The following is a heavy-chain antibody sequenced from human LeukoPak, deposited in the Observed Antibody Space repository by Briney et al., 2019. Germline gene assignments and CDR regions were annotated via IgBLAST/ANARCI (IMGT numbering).Heavy chain of an antibody. CDR2: IYYSGST. D-gene: IGHD6-19*01. J-gene: IGHJ5*02. Sequence: SETLSLTCTVSGGSISSYYWSWIRQPPGKGLEWIGYIYYSGSTNYNPSLESRVTISVDTSKNQFSLKLSSVTAADTAVYYCASVPGIAVAGTRTYNWFDPWGQGTLVTVSS. CDR1: GGSISSYY. V-gene: IGHV4-59*01. CDR3: ASVPGIAVAGTRTYNWFDP.